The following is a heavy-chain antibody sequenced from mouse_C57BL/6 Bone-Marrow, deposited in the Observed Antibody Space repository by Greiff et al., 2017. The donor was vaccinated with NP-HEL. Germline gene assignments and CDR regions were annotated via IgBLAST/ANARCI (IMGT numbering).Heavy chain of an antibody. CDR3: ARLPYYGSSYGYFDV. V-gene: IGHV1-26*01. CDR1: GYTFTDYY. J-gene: IGHJ1*03. CDR2: INPNNGGT. D-gene: IGHD1-1*01. Sequence: EVQLQQSGPELVKPGASVKISCKASGYTFTDYYMNWVKQSHGKSLEWIGDINPNNGGTSYNQKFKGKATLTVDKSSSTAYIELRSLTSEDSAVYYCARLPYYGSSYGYFDVWGTGTTVTVSS.